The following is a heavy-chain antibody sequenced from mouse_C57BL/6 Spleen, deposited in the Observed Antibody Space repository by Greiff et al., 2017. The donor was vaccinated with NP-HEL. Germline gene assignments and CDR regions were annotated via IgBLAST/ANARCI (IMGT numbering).Heavy chain of an antibody. J-gene: IGHJ2*01. Sequence: EVKLEESGGGLVQPTGSLKLSCAASGFSFNTYAMNWVRQAPGKGLEWVARIRSKSNNYATYYADSVKDRFTISRYDLESMLYLQKNNLNTEDTAMYYCVREGDDYYCDYWGQGTTLTVSS. CDR2: IRSKSNNYAT. CDR1: GFSFNTYA. CDR3: VREGDDYYCDY. V-gene: IGHV10-1*01. D-gene: IGHD2-4*01.